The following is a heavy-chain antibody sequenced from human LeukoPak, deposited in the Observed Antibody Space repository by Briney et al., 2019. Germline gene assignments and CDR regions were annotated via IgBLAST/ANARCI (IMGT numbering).Heavy chain of an antibody. Sequence: SETLSLTCTVSGGSISSYYWSWIRQPPGKGLEWIGYIYHSGSTNYNPSLKSRVTISVDTSKNQFSLKLSSVTAADTAVYYCARRLRPTRGRFDPWGQGTLVTVSS. J-gene: IGHJ5*02. V-gene: IGHV4-59*08. CDR2: IYHSGST. CDR1: GGSISSYY. CDR3: ARRLRPTRGRFDP. D-gene: IGHD3-3*01.